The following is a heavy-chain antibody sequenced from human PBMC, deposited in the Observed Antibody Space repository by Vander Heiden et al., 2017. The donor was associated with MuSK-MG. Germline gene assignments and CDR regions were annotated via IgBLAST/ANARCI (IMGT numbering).Heavy chain of an antibody. J-gene: IGHJ4*02. CDR2: IGGSGGNI. Sequence: EVQLLESGGGLVQPGGSLRLSCPASGFTFSSYAMKWVRQAPGKGLEWVSVIGGSGGNIHYADSVKGRFTISRDNSKNTLYLQMNSLRVEDTALYYCATYSQTATTFDSWGQGTLVTVSS. CDR1: GFTFSSYA. D-gene: IGHD1-1*01. V-gene: IGHV3-23*01. CDR3: ATYSQTATTFDS.